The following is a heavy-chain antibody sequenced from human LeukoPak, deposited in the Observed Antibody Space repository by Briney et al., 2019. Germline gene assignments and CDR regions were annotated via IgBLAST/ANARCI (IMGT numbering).Heavy chain of an antibody. Sequence: GESLRLSCAASGFAFSYYWMSCVRQAPGKGLEWVANIKQDGSEKYFVDSVKGRFTISRDNAKNSLYLQMSSLRAEDTAVYYCARGTGAIDYWGQGTLVTVSS. J-gene: IGHJ4*02. CDR3: ARGTGAIDY. V-gene: IGHV3-7*01. CDR1: GFAFSYYW. CDR2: IKQDGSEK. D-gene: IGHD1-26*01.